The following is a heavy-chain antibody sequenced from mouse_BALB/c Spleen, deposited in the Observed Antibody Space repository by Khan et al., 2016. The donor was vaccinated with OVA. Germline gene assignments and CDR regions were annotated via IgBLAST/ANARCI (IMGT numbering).Heavy chain of an antibody. J-gene: IGHJ3*01. CDR3: ARGGSSGPAWFTY. V-gene: IGHV3-6*02. CDR1: GYSITNGYF. Sequence: EVQLQESGPGLVKPSQSLSLTCSVTGYSITNGYFWNWIRQFPGNNLEWMGYIRYDGNTKYNPSLKNRISITRDTSKNQFFLNLNSVTPEDTATYYCARGGSSGPAWFTYGGQGTLVTVSA. CDR2: IRYDGNT. D-gene: IGHD3-1*01.